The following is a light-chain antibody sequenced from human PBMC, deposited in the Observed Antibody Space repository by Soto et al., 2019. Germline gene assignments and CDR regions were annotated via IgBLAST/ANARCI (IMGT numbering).Light chain of an antibody. CDR1: QSFSNY. Sequence: DIQMTQSPSSVSASAGDRITITFRTSQSFSNYLTWYQHKPGKAPKLLIYSATVLQSGVPSRFSGSGSGTDFTLTISRLQPEDSATYYCQQTYTIPWTFGQGTKVDIK. CDR3: QQTYTIPWT. J-gene: IGKJ1*01. V-gene: IGKV1-39*01. CDR2: SAT.